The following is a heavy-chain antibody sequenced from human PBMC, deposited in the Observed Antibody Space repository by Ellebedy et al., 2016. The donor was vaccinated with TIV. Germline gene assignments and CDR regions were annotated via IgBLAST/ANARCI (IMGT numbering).Heavy chain of an antibody. D-gene: IGHD2-2*01. CDR1: GFTFSDYY. V-gene: IGHV3-11*06. CDR2: ISSSSSYT. CDR3: ASYCSSTSCPTDHYYGLDV. Sequence: PGGSLRLSCAASGFTFSDYYMSWIRQAPGKGLEWVSYISSSSSYTNYADSVKGRFTISRDNAKNSLFLQMNSLRAEDTAVYYCASYCSSTSCPTDHYYGLDVWGQGTTVTVSS. J-gene: IGHJ6*02.